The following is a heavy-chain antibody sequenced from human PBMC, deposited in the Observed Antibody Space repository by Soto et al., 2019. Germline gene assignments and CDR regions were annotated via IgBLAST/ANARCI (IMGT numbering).Heavy chain of an antibody. Sequence: GSLRLSCAASGFTFSSYSMNWVRQAPGKGLEWVSSISRSSSYIYYADSVKGRFTISRDNAKNSLYLQMNSLRAEDTAVYYCARDGLTGSFDYWGQGTLVTVSS. D-gene: IGHD1-20*01. CDR2: ISRSSSYI. V-gene: IGHV3-21*01. J-gene: IGHJ4*02. CDR3: ARDGLTGSFDY. CDR1: GFTFSSYS.